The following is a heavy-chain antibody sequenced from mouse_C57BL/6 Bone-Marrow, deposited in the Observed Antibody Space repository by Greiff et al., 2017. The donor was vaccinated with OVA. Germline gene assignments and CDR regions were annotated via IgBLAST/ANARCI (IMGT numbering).Heavy chain of an antibody. D-gene: IGHD2-4*01. CDR1: GFTFSDYG. CDR3: ARLGYDYDVTWFAY. CDR2: ISSGSSTI. V-gene: IGHV5-17*01. Sequence: EVKLVESGGGLVKPGGSLKLSCAASGFTFSDYGMHWVRQAPEKGLEWVAYISSGSSTIYYADTVKGRFTISRDNAKNTLFLQMTSLRSEDTAMYYCARLGYDYDVTWFAYWGQGTLVTVSA. J-gene: IGHJ3*01.